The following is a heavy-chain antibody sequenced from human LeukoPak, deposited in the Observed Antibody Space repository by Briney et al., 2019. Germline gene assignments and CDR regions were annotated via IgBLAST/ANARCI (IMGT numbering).Heavy chain of an antibody. CDR3: ARGRPVGATLFDY. V-gene: IGHV3-7*01. J-gene: IGHJ4*02. D-gene: IGHD1-26*01. CDR1: GFTFSSYW. CDR2: IKQDGSEK. Sequence: GRSLRLSCAASGFTFSSYWMSWVRQAPGKGLEWVANIKQDGSEKYYVDSVKGRFTISRDNAKNSLYLQMNSLRAEDTAVYYCARGRPVGATLFDYWGQGTLVTVSS.